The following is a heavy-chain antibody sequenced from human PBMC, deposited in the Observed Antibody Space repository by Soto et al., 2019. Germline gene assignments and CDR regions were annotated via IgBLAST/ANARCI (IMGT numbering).Heavy chain of an antibody. V-gene: IGHV1-18*01. CDR2: INAYIANT. CDR3: ARGDGDTLDY. D-gene: IGHD2-21*02. Sequence: QVQLVQSGGEVKKPGASVKVSCRASGYTFINYGITWVRQAPGQGLEWLAWINAYIANTDNAQKAQGRVTMTADTSTSTAYLELRSLTSDATAVYYSARGDGDTLDYWGQGTVVTVSS. J-gene: IGHJ4*02. CDR1: GYTFINYG.